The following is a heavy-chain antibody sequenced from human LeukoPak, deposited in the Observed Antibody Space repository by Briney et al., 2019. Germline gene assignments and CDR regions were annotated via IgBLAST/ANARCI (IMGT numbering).Heavy chain of an antibody. Sequence: SETLSLTCTVSGGSISSSSYYWGWIRQPPGKGLEWIGSIYYSGSTYYNPSLKSRVTISVDTSKNQFSLKLSSVTAADTAVYYCATIAVAGSYYFDYWGQGTLVTVSS. CDR3: ATIAVAGSYYFDY. J-gene: IGHJ4*02. D-gene: IGHD6-19*01. V-gene: IGHV4-39*01. CDR1: GGSISSSSYY. CDR2: IYYSGST.